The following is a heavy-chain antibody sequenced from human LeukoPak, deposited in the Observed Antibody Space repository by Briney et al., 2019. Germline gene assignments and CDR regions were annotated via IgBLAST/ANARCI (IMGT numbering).Heavy chain of an antibody. CDR2: TFYRSKWYN. V-gene: IGHV6-1*01. CDR3: ARRGSAGWTFDF. J-gene: IGHJ4*02. Sequence: SQTLSLTCAISGDSVSNDRAAWNWIRQSPSRGLEWLGRTFYRSKWYNDYAVSVKGRIAFSADTPKNQFTLQLNSVTPDDTAVYFCARRGSAGWTFDFWGQGTLVTVSS. CDR1: GDSVSNDRAA. D-gene: IGHD6-19*01.